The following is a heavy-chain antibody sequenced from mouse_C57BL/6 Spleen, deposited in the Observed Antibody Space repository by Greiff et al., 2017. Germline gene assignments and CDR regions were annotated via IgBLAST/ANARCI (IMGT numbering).Heavy chain of an antibody. CDR2: INPYNGGT. CDR3: ARAGGGLYYFDY. Sequence: EVQLQESGPVLVKPGASVKMSCKASGYTFTDYYMNWVKQSHGKSLEWIGVINPYNGGTSYNQKFKGKATLTVDKSSSTAYMELNSLTSEDSAVYYCARAGGGLYYFDYWGQGTTLTVSS. CDR1: GYTFTDYY. J-gene: IGHJ2*01. D-gene: IGHD3-3*01. V-gene: IGHV1-19*01.